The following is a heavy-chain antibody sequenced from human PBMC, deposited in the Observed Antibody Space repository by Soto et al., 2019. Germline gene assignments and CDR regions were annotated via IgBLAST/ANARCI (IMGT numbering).Heavy chain of an antibody. CDR1: GFSLSNGKVG. J-gene: IGHJ6*03. CDR2: IFSNDEK. Sequence: HVTLKESGPVLVKPTDTLTLTCTVSGFSLSNGKVGVSWIRQPPGKALAWLAHIFSNDEKSYRTSLKSRLTFSEDTSKSQVVLTMTNVDPVDTATYYCARILFGRSVAGGYFYMDVWGKGTTVTVSS. V-gene: IGHV2-26*01. D-gene: IGHD6-19*01. CDR3: ARILFGRSVAGGYFYMDV.